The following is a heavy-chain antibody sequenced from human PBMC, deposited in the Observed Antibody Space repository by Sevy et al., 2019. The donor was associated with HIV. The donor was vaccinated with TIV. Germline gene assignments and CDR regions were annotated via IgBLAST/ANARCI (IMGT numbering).Heavy chain of an antibody. CDR3: ARDRYSYGYDY. Sequence: GGSLRLSCAASGFTFSSYSMNWVRQAPGKGLELVSSISSSSSYIYYADSVKGRFTISRDNAKNSLYLQMNSLRAEDTAVYYCARDRYSYGYDYWGQGTLVTVSS. J-gene: IGHJ4*02. CDR1: GFTFSSYS. V-gene: IGHV3-21*01. CDR2: ISSSSSYI. D-gene: IGHD5-18*01.